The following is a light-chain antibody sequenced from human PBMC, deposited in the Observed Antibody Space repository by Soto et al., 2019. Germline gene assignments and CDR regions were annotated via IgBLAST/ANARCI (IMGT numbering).Light chain of an antibody. Sequence: QSVLTQPPSASGSPGQSVTISCTGTSSDVGGYNYVSWYQHHPGKAPKLIIYEVYKRPSGVPDRFSGSKSGNTAALTVSGLRLGVGAVYYCGSYVGTNIFVLGKGTKVTAL. V-gene: IGLV2-8*01. J-gene: IGLJ1*01. CDR1: SSDVGGYNY. CDR2: EVY. CDR3: GSYVGTNIFV.